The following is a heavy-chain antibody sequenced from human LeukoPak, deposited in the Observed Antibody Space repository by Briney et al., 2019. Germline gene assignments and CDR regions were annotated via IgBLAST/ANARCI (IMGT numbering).Heavy chain of an antibody. CDR2: IYDSGST. CDR1: GGLLSQYH. Sequence: SETLTLMCTVSGGLLSQYHGLWLRQPPRKGLEWIGYIYDSGSTNYNPSLKSRVIISVDTSKTQFSLKLSSVTAADTAVYYCARDRVIAAPRNYYFYGMDVWGQGATVTVSS. D-gene: IGHD6-6*01. V-gene: IGHV4-59*01. J-gene: IGHJ6*02. CDR3: ARDRVIAAPRNYYFYGMDV.